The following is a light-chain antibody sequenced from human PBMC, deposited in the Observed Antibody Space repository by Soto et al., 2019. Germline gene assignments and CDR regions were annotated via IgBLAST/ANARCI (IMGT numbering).Light chain of an antibody. CDR3: AVWDDNLNGVV. CDR2: YDD. CDR1: WSNIGNNT. Sequence: QSVLTQPPSVSEAPRQRVTISCSGSWSNIGNNTVNWYQQLPGKAPKLLIYYDDLLSSGVSDRFSGSTSGTSASLAISGLQSEDEADYYCAVWDDNLNGVVFGGGTKVTVL. J-gene: IGLJ2*01. V-gene: IGLV1-36*01.